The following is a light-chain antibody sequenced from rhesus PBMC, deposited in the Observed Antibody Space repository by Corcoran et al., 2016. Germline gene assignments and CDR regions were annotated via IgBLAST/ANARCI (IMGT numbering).Light chain of an antibody. Sequence: DIQMTQSPSSLSASVGDTVTITCQASQAIRKYLAWYQVKPGTAPKLLIYDAATLQSGVPSRFSGGGPGTDCTLTIRSLQPEDFATYFCQQHNNYPRTCGKGTRVEIK. CDR1: QAIRKY. J-gene: IGKJ1*01. V-gene: IGKV1-25*01. CDR3: QQHNNYPRT. CDR2: DAA.